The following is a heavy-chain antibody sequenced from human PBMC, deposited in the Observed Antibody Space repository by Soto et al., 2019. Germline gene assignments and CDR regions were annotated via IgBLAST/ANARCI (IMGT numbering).Heavy chain of an antibody. J-gene: IGHJ4*02. Sequence: EVQLVESGGGLVQPGRSLRLSCTASGFTFGDYAMSWFRQAPGKGLEWVGFIRSKAYGGTTEYAASVKGRFTISRDDSKSIAYLQMNSLKTEDTAVCYCTRPSNIVVVPAASWGQGTLVTVSS. CDR1: GFTFGDYA. V-gene: IGHV3-49*03. CDR3: TRPSNIVVVPAAS. D-gene: IGHD2-2*01. CDR2: IRSKAYGGTT.